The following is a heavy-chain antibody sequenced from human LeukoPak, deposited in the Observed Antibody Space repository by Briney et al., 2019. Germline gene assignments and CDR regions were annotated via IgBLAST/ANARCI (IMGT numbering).Heavy chain of an antibody. Sequence: PSETLSLTCTVSGDSMNPYYWSWIRQSPGKGLDWIGFIFYAGSTTYNPSLKTRVTMSVDTSRSQFSLKLTSLTAADTAVYYCARDFGPSRGFDHWGQGVLVTVSS. D-gene: IGHD3-10*01. CDR3: ARDFGPSRGFDH. CDR2: IFYAGST. CDR1: GDSMNPYY. J-gene: IGHJ4*02. V-gene: IGHV4-59*01.